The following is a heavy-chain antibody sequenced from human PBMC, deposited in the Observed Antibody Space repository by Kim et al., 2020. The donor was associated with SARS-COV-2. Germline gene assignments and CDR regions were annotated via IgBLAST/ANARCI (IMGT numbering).Heavy chain of an antibody. Sequence: AQKFQGRVPMTRDTSISTAYMELSRLRSDDTAVYYCARVGGYYYYYYMDVWGKGTTVTVSS. D-gene: IGHD3-16*01. CDR3: ARVGGYYYYYYMDV. V-gene: IGHV1-2*02. J-gene: IGHJ6*03.